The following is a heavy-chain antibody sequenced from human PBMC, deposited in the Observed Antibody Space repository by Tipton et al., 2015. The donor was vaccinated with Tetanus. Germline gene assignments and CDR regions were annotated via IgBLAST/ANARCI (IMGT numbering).Heavy chain of an antibody. CDR3: ARDQGGGRVARLNWFGP. CDR1: GESFSGFY. D-gene: IGHD3-16*01. V-gene: IGHV4-34*09. J-gene: IGHJ5*02. CDR2: INHRGGI. Sequence: TLSLTCAVSGESFSGFYWHWIRQSPGKGLEWIGEINHRGGIAYNPPLKSRATISVDTSKNQFSLRLSSVTAADTAVYYCARDQGGGRVARLNWFGPWGQGTLVTVSS.